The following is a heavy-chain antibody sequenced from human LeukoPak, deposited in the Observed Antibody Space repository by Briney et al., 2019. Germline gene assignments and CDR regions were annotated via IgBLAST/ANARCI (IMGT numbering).Heavy chain of an antibody. D-gene: IGHD1-26*01. CDR1: GGSISSYY. Sequence: SETLSLTCTVSGGSISSYYWSWIRQPAGKGLEWIGRIYTSGSTNYNPSLKSRVTMSVDTSKNQFSLKLSSVTAADTAVYYCAREATAELLDYYYMDVWGKGNTVTVSS. V-gene: IGHV4-4*07. CDR2: IYTSGST. J-gene: IGHJ6*03. CDR3: AREATAELLDYYYMDV.